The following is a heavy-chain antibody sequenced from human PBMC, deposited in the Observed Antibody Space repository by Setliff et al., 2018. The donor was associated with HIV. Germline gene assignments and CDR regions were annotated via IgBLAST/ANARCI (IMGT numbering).Heavy chain of an antibody. CDR2: INPSGGST. Sequence: ASVKVSCKASGYTFTSYYMHWVRQAPGQGLEWMGSINPSGGSTSYAQKFQGRVTMTRDTSTSTVYMELSSLRSEDTAVYYCARDLSISNPYYDILTGPGVYWGQGTLVTVS. CDR3: ARDLSISNPYYDILTGPGVY. J-gene: IGHJ4*02. D-gene: IGHD3-9*01. CDR1: GYTFTSYY. V-gene: IGHV1-46*01.